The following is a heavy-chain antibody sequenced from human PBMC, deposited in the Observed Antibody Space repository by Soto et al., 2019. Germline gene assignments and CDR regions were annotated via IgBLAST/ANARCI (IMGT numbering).Heavy chain of an antibody. CDR1: GFTFSSYS. V-gene: IGHV3-21*01. Sequence: GGSLRLSCAASGFTFSSYSMNWVRQAPGKGLEWVSSISSSSSYIYYADSVKGRFTISRDNAKNSLYLQMNSLRAEDTAVYYCARDWVAAAVTPANAFDIWGQGTMVTVSS. J-gene: IGHJ3*02. CDR3: ARDWVAAAVTPANAFDI. D-gene: IGHD6-13*01. CDR2: ISSSSSYI.